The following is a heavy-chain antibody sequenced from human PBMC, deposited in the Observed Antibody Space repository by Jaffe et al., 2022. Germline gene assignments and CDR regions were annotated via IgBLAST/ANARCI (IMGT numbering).Heavy chain of an antibody. J-gene: IGHJ6*03. Sequence: QVQLVQSGAEVKKPGASVKVSCKASGYTFTSYAMHWVRQAPGQRLEWMGWINAGNGNTKYSQKFQGRVTITRDTSASTAYMELSSLRSEDTAVYYCARDGERLYSSSWYYYYYYMDVWGKGTTVTVSS. D-gene: IGHD6-13*01. CDR2: INAGNGNT. CDR1: GYTFTSYA. V-gene: IGHV1-3*01. CDR3: ARDGERLYSSSWYYYYYYMDV.